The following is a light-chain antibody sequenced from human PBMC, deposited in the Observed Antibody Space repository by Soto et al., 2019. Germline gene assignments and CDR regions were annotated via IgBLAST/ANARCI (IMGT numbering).Light chain of an antibody. V-gene: IGKV3-11*01. J-gene: IGKJ1*01. CDR2: DAS. CDR3: QQRSNWPWT. Sequence: EIVLTQSPATLSLSPGERATLSCRASQSVSSYLACYQQKPGHAPRLLIYDASNRATGLPARFSGRGSGTDFTLTISSLEPEDLAVYYCQQRSNWPWTFGQGNKVQIK. CDR1: QSVSSY.